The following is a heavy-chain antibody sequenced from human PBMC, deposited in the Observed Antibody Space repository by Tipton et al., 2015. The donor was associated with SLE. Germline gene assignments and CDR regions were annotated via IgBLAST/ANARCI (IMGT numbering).Heavy chain of an antibody. CDR2: ISSSSSYI. J-gene: IGHJ3*02. CDR3: ARGPYYYDSSDAFDI. CDR1: GFTFSSYS. Sequence: GSLRLSCAASGFTFSSYSMNWVRQAPGKGLEWVSSISSSSSYIYYADSVKGRFTISRDNAKNSLYLQMNSLRAEDTAVYYCARGPYYYDSSDAFDIWGQGTMVTVSS. D-gene: IGHD3-22*01. V-gene: IGHV3-21*03.